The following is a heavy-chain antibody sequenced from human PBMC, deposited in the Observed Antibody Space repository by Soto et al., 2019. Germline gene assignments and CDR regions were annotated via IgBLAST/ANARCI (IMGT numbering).Heavy chain of an antibody. J-gene: IGHJ4*02. CDR3: AKGIYYDILTGYREIGFDY. Sequence: EVQLLESGGGLVQPGGSLRLSCAASGFTFSSYAMSWVRQAPGKGLEWVSAISGSGGSTYYADSVKGRFTISRDNSKNTLYLQMNSLRAEDTAVYYCAKGIYYDILTGYREIGFDYWGQGTLVTVSS. D-gene: IGHD3-9*01. CDR2: ISGSGGST. CDR1: GFTFSSYA. V-gene: IGHV3-23*01.